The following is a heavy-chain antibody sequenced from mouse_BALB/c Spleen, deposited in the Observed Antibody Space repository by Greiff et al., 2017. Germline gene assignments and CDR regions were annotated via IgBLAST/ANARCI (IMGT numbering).Heavy chain of an antibody. CDR2: ISSGGSYT. V-gene: IGHV5-6*01. J-gene: IGHJ3*01. CDR1: GFTFSSYG. D-gene: IGHD2-10*01. Sequence: EVKLMESGGDLVKPGGSLKLSCAASGFTFSSYGMSWVRQTPDKRLEWVATISSGGSYTYYPDSVKGRFTISRDNAKNTLYLQMSSLKSEDTAMYYCASPYYGNYVAYWGQGTLVTVSA. CDR3: ASPYYGNYVAY.